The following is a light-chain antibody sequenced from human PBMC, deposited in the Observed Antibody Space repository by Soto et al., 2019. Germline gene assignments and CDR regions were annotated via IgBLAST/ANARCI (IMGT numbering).Light chain of an antibody. V-gene: IGKV3-20*01. CDR3: QQYDTSPLT. CDR2: GAS. Sequence: EIVLTQSPGTLSVSPGERATLSCRASQSVSSSYLAWYKQKPGQAPRLLIYGASNRATGIPDRFSGSGSGTEFTLTISRLEPEDFAVYNCQQYDTSPLTFGGGTKVDIK. CDR1: QSVSSSY. J-gene: IGKJ4*01.